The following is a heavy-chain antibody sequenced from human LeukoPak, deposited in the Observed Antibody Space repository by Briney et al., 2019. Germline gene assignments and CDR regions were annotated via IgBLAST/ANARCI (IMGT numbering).Heavy chain of an antibody. J-gene: IGHJ4*02. CDR1: GGTFSSYA. Sequence: GASVKVSCKASGGTFSSYAISWVRQAPGQGLEWMGGIIPIFGTANYAQKFQGRVTITTDESTSTAYMELSSLRSEDTAVYHCARAPYGSSSFDYWGQGTLVTVSS. V-gene: IGHV1-69*05. D-gene: IGHD6-6*01. CDR3: ARAPYGSSSFDY. CDR2: IIPIFGTA.